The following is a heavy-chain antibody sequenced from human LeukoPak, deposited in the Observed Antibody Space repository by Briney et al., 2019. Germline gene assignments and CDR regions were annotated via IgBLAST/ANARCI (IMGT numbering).Heavy chain of an antibody. J-gene: IGHJ5*02. V-gene: IGHV4-59*08. D-gene: IGHD6-13*01. CDR1: GGSISSSY. Sequence: KPSETLSLTCTVSGGSISSSYWSWIRQPPGKGLEWIGYIYYSGNTNYNPSLKTRVTISVDSSKNQFSLKLSSVTAADTAVYYCARGGYSGSWYWFDPWGQGTLVTVSS. CDR3: ARGGYSGSWYWFDP. CDR2: IYYSGNT.